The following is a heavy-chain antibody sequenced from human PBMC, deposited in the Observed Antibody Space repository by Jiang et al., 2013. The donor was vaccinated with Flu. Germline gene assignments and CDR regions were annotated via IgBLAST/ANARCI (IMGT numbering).Heavy chain of an antibody. Sequence: QSGSELKKPGASVKVSCKASGYTFTSYAMNWVRQAPGQGLEWMGWINTNTGNPTYAQGFTGRFVFSLDTSVSTAYLQISSLKAEDIAVYYCARRVLWFGELSYYYYYGMDVWGQGTTVT. CDR3: ARRVLWFGELSYYYYYGMDV. D-gene: IGHD3-10*01. V-gene: IGHV7-4-1*02. CDR1: GYTFTSYA. J-gene: IGHJ6*02. CDR2: INTNTGNP.